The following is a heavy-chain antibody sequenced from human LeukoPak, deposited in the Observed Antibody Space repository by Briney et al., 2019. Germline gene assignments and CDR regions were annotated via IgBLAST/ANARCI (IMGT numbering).Heavy chain of an antibody. Sequence: GGSLRLSCAASGFTFSSYWMTWVRQAPGKGLEWVASIKQDGNEKYYVDSVKGRFTISRDNPKNSLYLQMNSLRAEDTAVYYCARNFQQWLAPWGQGTLVTVSS. CDR3: ARNFQQWLAP. D-gene: IGHD6-19*01. J-gene: IGHJ5*02. CDR2: IKQDGNEK. CDR1: GFTFSSYW. V-gene: IGHV3-7*01.